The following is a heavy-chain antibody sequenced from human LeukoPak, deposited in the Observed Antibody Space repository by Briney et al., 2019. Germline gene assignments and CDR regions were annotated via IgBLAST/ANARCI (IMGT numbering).Heavy chain of an antibody. CDR2: IFYSGSA. CDR3: ARVNSKGYGDYSFDY. V-gene: IGHV4-59*11. Sequence: PSETLSLTCSVSGDSISSHYWSWIRQSPGKGLEFIGYIFYSGSATYNPSLESRVTISLDTSRKQFSLKLRSVTAADTAVYYCARVNSKGYGDYSFDYWGQGTLVTVSS. D-gene: IGHD4-17*01. J-gene: IGHJ4*02. CDR1: GDSISSHY.